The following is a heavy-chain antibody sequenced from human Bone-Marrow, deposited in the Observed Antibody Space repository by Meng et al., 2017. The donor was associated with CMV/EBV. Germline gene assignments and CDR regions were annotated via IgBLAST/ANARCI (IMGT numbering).Heavy chain of an antibody. CDR2: ISSSSSYI. D-gene: IGHD3-10*01. Sequence: GESLKISCAASGFTFSSYSMNWVRQAPGKGLEWVSSISSSSSYIYYADSVKGRFTISRDNAKNSLYLQMNSLRAEDTAVYYCARDRGSGSYYRYYFDYWGQGTLVTVSS. CDR3: ARDRGSGSYYRYYFDY. J-gene: IGHJ4*02. V-gene: IGHV3-21*04. CDR1: GFTFSSYS.